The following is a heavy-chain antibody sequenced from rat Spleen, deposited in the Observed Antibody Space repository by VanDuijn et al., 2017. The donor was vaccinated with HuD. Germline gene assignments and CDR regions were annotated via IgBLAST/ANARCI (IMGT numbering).Heavy chain of an antibody. CDR2: INYDGSST. D-gene: IGHD4-3*01. CDR1: GFIFSDHY. Sequence: EVQLVESGGGLVQPGRSLKLSCAASGFIFSDHYVAWVRQAPMKGLEWVASINYDGSSTYYRDSVKGRFTISRDNAKSTLYLQMDSLRSEDTATYYCARYIGNNSGFAYWGQGVMVTVSS. CDR3: ARYIGNNSGFAY. J-gene: IGHJ2*01. V-gene: IGHV5-7*01.